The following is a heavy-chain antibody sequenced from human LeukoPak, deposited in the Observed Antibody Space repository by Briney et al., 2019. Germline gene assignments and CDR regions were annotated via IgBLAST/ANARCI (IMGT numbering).Heavy chain of an antibody. CDR2: ISSSSSYI. V-gene: IGHV3-21*05. D-gene: IGHD1-26*01. Sequence: GGSLRLSCAASGFTFSQYAMHWVRQAPGKGLEWVSYISSSSSYIYYADSVKGRFTISRDNAKNSLYLQMNSLRAVDTAVYYCARLRGSYYSTYHYYYMDVWGKGTTVTVSS. J-gene: IGHJ6*03. CDR3: ARLRGSYYSTYHYYYMDV. CDR1: GFTFSQYA.